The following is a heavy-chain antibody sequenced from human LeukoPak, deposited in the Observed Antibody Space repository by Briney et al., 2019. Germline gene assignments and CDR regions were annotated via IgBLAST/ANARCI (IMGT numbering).Heavy chain of an antibody. D-gene: IGHD2-8*02. CDR1: GGSISGYY. Sequence: SETLSLTCTVSGGSISGYYWSWIRQPPAKGLEWVGYISYTGRPNYNPSLKSRVTISGDTSKNQFSLKLTSVTAADTAVYYCARDGPHWYDYWGQGTLVTVSS. V-gene: IGHV4-59*01. CDR2: ISYTGRP. CDR3: ARDGPHWYDY. J-gene: IGHJ4*02.